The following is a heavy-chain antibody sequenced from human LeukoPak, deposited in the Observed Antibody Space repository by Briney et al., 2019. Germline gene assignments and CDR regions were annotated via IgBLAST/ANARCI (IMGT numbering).Heavy chain of an antibody. J-gene: IGHJ4*02. CDR1: EFSVSSNY. CDR3: TRALYYFDY. V-gene: IGHV3-66*01. Sequence: PGGSLRLSCAASEFSVSSNYMSWVRQAPGKGLEWVSLIYSGGSTFYADSVKGRFTISRDNSKNTLYLQMNSLRAEDTAVYYCTRALYYFDYWGQGTLVTVSS. CDR2: IYSGGST.